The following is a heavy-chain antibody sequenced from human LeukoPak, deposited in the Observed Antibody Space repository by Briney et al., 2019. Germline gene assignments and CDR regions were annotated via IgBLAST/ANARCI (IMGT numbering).Heavy chain of an antibody. CDR3: ARAIGWQGCDY. D-gene: IGHD6-19*01. CDR2: ISSSGSAI. V-gene: IGHV3-48*03. CDR1: GFTFSSYE. J-gene: IGHJ4*02. Sequence: GGSLRLSCAASGFTFSSYEMNWVRQAPGKGLEWVSYISSSGSAIYYADSLKGRFTISRDNAKNSLYLQMNSLRAEDTAVYYCARAIGWQGCDYWGQGTLVTVSS.